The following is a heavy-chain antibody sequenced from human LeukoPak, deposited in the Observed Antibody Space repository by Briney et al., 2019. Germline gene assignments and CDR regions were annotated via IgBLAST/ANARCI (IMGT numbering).Heavy chain of an antibody. V-gene: IGHV3-48*03. CDR2: ISSSGSTI. CDR1: GFTFSSYE. Sequence: GGSLRLFCAASGFTFSSYEMNWVRQAPGKGLEWVSYISSSGSTIYYADSVKGRYTISRDNAKNSLYLQMNSLRAEDTAVYYCAELGITMIGGVWGKGTTVTISS. D-gene: IGHD3-10*02. CDR3: AELGITMIGGV. J-gene: IGHJ6*04.